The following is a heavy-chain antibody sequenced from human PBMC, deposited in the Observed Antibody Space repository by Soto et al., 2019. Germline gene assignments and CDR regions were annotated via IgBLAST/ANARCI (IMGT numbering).Heavy chain of an antibody. CDR3: ARGSGWSANYYYGVDV. CDR2: ITQSGST. V-gene: IGHV4-59*01. CDR1: GDSLNNYY. D-gene: IGHD6-19*01. J-gene: IGHJ6*02. Sequence: SATLSLTCPVSGDSLNNYYWSWIRHSTGKGLEWIGFITQSGSTNYNLSLKSRLTILIDTSKNQFSLNLNSVTAADTAVYYGARGSGWSANYYYGVDVWGQGTMVTVSS.